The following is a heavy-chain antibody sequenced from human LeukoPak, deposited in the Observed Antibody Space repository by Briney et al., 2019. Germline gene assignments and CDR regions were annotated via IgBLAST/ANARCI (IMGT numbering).Heavy chain of an antibody. J-gene: IGHJ4*02. CDR2: IYSGGST. CDR1: EFTVSSNY. V-gene: IGHV3-53*01. Sequence: GGSLRLSCAASEFTVSSNYMSWVRQAPGKGLEWVSVIYSGGSTYYADSVKGRFTISRDNSKNTVYLQMNSLRAEDTAVYYCAKDPYGTRYFDYWGQGTLVTVSS. D-gene: IGHD2-2*01. CDR3: AKDPYGTRYFDY.